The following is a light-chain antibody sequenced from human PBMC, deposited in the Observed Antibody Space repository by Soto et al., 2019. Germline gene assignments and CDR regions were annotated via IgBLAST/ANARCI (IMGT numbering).Light chain of an antibody. CDR1: QSISTF. CDR2: AAS. CDR3: QQSYSSLPIT. Sequence: DLQMTQSPSSLSASVGDRVTITCRASQSISTFLNWYQQKPGKAPNLLIYAASSLQSGVPSRFSGRGSGTDFTLTISSLHPEDFATYYWQQSYSSLPITFGQGTRLDIK. V-gene: IGKV1-39*01. J-gene: IGKJ5*01.